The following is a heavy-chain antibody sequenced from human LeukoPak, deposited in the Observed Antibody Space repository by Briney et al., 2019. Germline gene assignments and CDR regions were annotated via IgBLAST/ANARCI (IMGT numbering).Heavy chain of an antibody. J-gene: IGHJ4*02. CDR3: ARDTDYGFLY. Sequence: SETLSLTCTVSGGSISSGDYYWSWIRQPPGKGREWIGYIYYSGSTYYNPSLKSRVTISVDTSRNQFSLKLSSVTAADTAVYYCARDTDYGFLYWGQGTLVTVSS. CDR2: IYYSGST. CDR1: GGSISSGDYY. V-gene: IGHV4-30-4*08. D-gene: IGHD4-17*01.